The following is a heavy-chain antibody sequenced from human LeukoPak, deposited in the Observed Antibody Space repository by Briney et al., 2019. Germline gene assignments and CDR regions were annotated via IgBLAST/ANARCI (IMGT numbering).Heavy chain of an antibody. Sequence: PGGSLRLSCAASGFSFSSFEMNWVRQAPGKGLEWVSCISAGSSNIYYADSVRGRFTISRDNAKNSLYLQMNSLRAEDTAVYYCATGYDYIYWGQGILVTVSS. CDR2: ISAGSSNI. J-gene: IGHJ4*02. D-gene: IGHD5-12*01. CDR1: GFSFSSFE. V-gene: IGHV3-21*01. CDR3: ATGYDYIY.